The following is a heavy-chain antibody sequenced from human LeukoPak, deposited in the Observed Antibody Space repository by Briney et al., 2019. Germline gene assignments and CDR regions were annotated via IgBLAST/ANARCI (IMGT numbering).Heavy chain of an antibody. J-gene: IGHJ3*02. Sequence: PGGSLRLSCAASGFTFSSYWMSWVRQAPGKGLEWVANIKQDGSEKYYVDSVKGRFTISRDNAKNSLYLQMNSLRAEDTAVYYCAREGPSIKRRYLGIAAAGYHDAFDIWGQGTMVTVSS. V-gene: IGHV3-7*01. CDR2: IKQDGSEK. CDR3: AREGPSIKRRYLGIAAAGYHDAFDI. D-gene: IGHD6-13*01. CDR1: GFTFSSYW.